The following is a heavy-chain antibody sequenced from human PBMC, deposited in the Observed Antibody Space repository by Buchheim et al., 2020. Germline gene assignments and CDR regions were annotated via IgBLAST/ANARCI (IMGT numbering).Heavy chain of an antibody. D-gene: IGHD1-14*01. Sequence: QVQLVESGGGVVQPGRSLRLSCAASGFTFSSYAMHWVRQAPGKGLEWVAVISYDGSNKYYADSVKGRFTISRDNSKNTLYLQMNSLRAEDTAVYYCARGGRVPDRGYFDLWGRGTL. J-gene: IGHJ2*01. CDR3: ARGGRVPDRGYFDL. CDR2: ISYDGSNK. CDR1: GFTFSSYA. V-gene: IGHV3-30-3*01.